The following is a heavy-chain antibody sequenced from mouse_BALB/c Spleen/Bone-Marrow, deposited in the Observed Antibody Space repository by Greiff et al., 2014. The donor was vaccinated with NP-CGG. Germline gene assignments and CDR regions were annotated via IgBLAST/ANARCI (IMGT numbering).Heavy chain of an antibody. Sequence: QVTLKESGAELVKPGASVKLSCKASGYTFTSYWMHWVKQRPGQGLEWIGEINPSNGRTNYNEKFKSKATLTVDKSSSTAYMQLSSLTSEDSAVYYCAIGLLGDYWGQGTSVTVSS. J-gene: IGHJ4*01. CDR1: GYTFTSYW. CDR2: INPSNGRT. CDR3: AIGLLGDY. D-gene: IGHD2-10*01. V-gene: IGHV1S81*02.